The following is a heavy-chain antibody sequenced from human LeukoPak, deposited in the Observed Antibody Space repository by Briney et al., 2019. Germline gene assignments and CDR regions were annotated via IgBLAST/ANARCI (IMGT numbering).Heavy chain of an antibody. CDR2: ISGSNDNT. J-gene: IGHJ4*02. CDR3: ARGLSIAVADY. Sequence: PGGSLRLSCAASGFTFSSYAMSWVRQAPGKGLEWVSSISGSNDNTYYADSVKGRFTISRDNAKNSLYLQMSSLRAEDTAVYYCARGLSIAVADYWGRGTLVTVSS. CDR1: GFTFSSYA. D-gene: IGHD6-19*01. V-gene: IGHV3-21*01.